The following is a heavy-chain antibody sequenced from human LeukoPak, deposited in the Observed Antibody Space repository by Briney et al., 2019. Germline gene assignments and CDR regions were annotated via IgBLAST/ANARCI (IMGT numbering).Heavy chain of an antibody. Sequence: QAGGSLRLSCAASGFTFSSYSMNWVRQAPGKGLEWVSYISSSSSTIYYADSVKGRFTISRDNAKNSLYLQMNSLRAEDTAVYYCAREGITMVRGLYYYYMDVWGKGTTVTISS. V-gene: IGHV3-48*04. CDR2: ISSSSSTI. CDR3: AREGITMVRGLYYYYMDV. D-gene: IGHD3-10*01. J-gene: IGHJ6*03. CDR1: GFTFSSYS.